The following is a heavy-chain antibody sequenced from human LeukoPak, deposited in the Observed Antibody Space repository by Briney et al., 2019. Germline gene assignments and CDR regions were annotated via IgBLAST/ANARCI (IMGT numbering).Heavy chain of an antibody. J-gene: IGHJ4*02. CDR2: IRYDGNNK. Sequence: AGGSLRLSCGASGFTFSNYGMLWVRQAPGKGLEWVAFIRYDGNNKLYADSMKGRFTISRDNAKNSLYLQMNSLRAEDTAVYYCARVPAAAGTIYFDYWGQGTLVTVSS. V-gene: IGHV3-30*02. CDR1: GFTFSNYG. CDR3: ARVPAAAGTIYFDY. D-gene: IGHD6-13*01.